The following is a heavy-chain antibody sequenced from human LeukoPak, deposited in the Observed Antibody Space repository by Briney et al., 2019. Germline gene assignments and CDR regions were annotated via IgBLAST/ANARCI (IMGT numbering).Heavy chain of an antibody. V-gene: IGHV3-48*02. Sequence: GGSLRLSYAASGFTFSYFSMNWVRQAPGKGLEGISYISSSSSTIYYADSVKGRFTISRDNAKNSLYLQMNSLRDEDTAVYYCARDYDTSGYTFDYWGQGTLVTVSS. CDR2: ISSSSSTI. CDR1: GFTFSYFS. CDR3: ARDYDTSGYTFDY. J-gene: IGHJ4*02. D-gene: IGHD3-22*01.